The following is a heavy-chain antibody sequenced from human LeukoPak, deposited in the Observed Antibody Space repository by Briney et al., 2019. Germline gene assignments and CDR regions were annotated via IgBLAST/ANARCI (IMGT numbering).Heavy chain of an antibody. CDR3: TRAGDDYVWEDFDY. V-gene: IGHV3-73*01. Sequence: AGSLKLSCAASGFTFSGSAMHWVRQASGKGLEWVGRIRSKANSYATAYAASVKGRFTISRDDSKNTAYLQMNSLKTEDTAVYYCTRAGDDYVWEDFDYWGQGTLVTVFS. D-gene: IGHD3-16*01. J-gene: IGHJ4*02. CDR2: IRSKANSYAT. CDR1: GFTFSGSA.